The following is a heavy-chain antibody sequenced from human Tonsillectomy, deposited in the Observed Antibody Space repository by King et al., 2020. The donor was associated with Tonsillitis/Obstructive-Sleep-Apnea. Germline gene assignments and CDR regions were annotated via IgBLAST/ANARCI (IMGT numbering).Heavy chain of an antibody. J-gene: IGHJ6*02. CDR1: GGSISTYY. Sequence: VQLQESGPGLVKPSETLSLTCTVSGGSISTYYWSWIRQPPGKGLEWIGYINNSGSTNYNPSLKSRVTISVDTSKIQFSLKLSSVTAADTAVYFCARNLGIVTAGRDYGLDVWGQGTTVTVSS. D-gene: IGHD6-13*01. V-gene: IGHV4-59*01. CDR2: INNSGST. CDR3: ARNLGIVTAGRDYGLDV.